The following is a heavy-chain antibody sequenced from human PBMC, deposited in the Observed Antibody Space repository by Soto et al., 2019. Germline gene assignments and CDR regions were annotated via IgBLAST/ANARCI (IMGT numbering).Heavy chain of an antibody. V-gene: IGHV4-39*01. D-gene: IGHD3-10*01. Sequence: QLQLQESGPGLVKPSETLSLTCTVSGGSISSSSYYWGWIRQPPGKGLEWIGSIYYSGSTYYNPSLKSRVTISVDTSKNQFSLKPSSVTAADTAVYYCARLGSGSGSRYYYYYYMDVWGKGTTVTVSS. CDR1: GGSISSSSYY. J-gene: IGHJ6*03. CDR3: ARLGSGSGSRYYYYYYMDV. CDR2: IYYSGST.